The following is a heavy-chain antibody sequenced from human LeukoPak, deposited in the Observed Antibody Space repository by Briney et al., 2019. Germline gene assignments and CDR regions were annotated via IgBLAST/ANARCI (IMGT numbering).Heavy chain of an antibody. CDR3: ATAPILRGEGGEHYKYGMDV. CDR1: VGSINSGNW. CDR2: IYHNGTP. D-gene: IGHD2-2*02. Sequence: GPLSLPCAVSVGSINSGNWWSWVRQSPGKGLEWLGEIYHNGTPNYNPSLKSRVTISADTFKNHFSLKMTSVTAADTAVYYCATAPILRGEGGEHYKYGMDVWGQGTTVIVSS. J-gene: IGHJ6*02. V-gene: IGHV4-4*02.